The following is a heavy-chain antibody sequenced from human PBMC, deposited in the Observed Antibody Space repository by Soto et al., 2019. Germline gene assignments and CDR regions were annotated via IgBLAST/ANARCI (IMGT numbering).Heavy chain of an antibody. V-gene: IGHV3-23*01. CDR1: GFTFSSAA. J-gene: IGHJ4*02. Sequence: GGSLRLACAACGFTFSSAAMSWVRKATGKGLEWVSAISGSGGSTYYADSVKGRFTISRDNSKNTLYLQMNSLRAEDTAVYYCAKDLAVVVVPAAGSLDYWGQGTLVTVS. CDR2: ISGSGGST. CDR3: AKDLAVVVVPAAGSLDY. D-gene: IGHD2-2*01.